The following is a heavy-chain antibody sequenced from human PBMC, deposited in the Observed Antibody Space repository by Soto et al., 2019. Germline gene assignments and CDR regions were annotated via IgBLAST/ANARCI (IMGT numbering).Heavy chain of an antibody. V-gene: IGHV3-23*01. CDR2: ISNSGRST. CDR1: GLTFSSYA. Sequence: GGSLRLSCAASGLTFSSYAMSWVRQAPGKGLEWVSHISNSGRSTKSADSVKGRFTISRDNSKNTLYLQMNSLRAEDTAIYYCAKDALAYYDFWSWGQGTLVTVSS. D-gene: IGHD3-3*01. CDR3: AKDALAYYDFWS. J-gene: IGHJ4*02.